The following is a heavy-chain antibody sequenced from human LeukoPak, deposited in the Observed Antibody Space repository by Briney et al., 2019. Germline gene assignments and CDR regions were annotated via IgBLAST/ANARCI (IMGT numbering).Heavy chain of an antibody. V-gene: IGHV3-30-3*01. CDR2: ISYDGSNK. J-gene: IGHJ4*02. CDR3: AKESGSSGWPTFFDY. CDR1: GFSFSRYS. Sequence: GGSLRLSCAASGFSFSRYSIHWVRQAPGKGLEWVAVISYDGSNKYYADSVKGRFTISRDNSKNTLYLQMNSLRAEDTAVYYCAKESGSSGWPTFFDYWGQGTLVTVSS. D-gene: IGHD6-19*01.